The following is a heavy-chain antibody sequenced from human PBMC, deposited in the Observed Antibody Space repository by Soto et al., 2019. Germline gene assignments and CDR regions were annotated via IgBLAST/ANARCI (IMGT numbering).Heavy chain of an antibody. CDR2: IIPNSDTT. CDR3: ARSQGSSTSLEIYYYYYYGMDV. V-gene: IGHV1-69*01. J-gene: IGHJ6*02. Sequence: QVQLVQSWAEVKKPGSSVKVSCKASGGTFSSYAISWVRQAPGQGLEWTGGIIPNSDTTNYARKFQGRVTITADESTSTAYMELSSLRSEDTAVYYCARSQGSSTSLEIYYYYYYGMDVWGHGTTVTVSS. CDR1: GGTFSSYA. D-gene: IGHD2-2*01.